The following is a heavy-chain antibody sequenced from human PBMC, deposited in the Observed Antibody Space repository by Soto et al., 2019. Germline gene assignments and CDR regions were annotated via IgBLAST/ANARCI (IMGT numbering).Heavy chain of an antibody. Sequence: GNTSETLSLTCTVSGGSISSSSYYWGWIRQPPGKGLEWIGSIYYSGSTYYNPSLKSRVTISVDTSMNQFSLKLSSVTAADTAVYYCARHQDVDTAMVLPYYYYYYMDVWGKGTTVTVSS. CDR3: ARHQDVDTAMVLPYYYYYYMDV. V-gene: IGHV4-39*01. D-gene: IGHD5-18*01. CDR1: GGSISSSSYY. J-gene: IGHJ6*03. CDR2: IYYSGST.